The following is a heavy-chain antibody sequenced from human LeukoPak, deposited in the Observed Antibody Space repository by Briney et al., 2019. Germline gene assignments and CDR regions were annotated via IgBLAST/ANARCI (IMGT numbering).Heavy chain of an antibody. V-gene: IGHV3-30*03. J-gene: IGHJ6*02. Sequence: GRSLRLSCAASGFTFSSYAMHWVRQAPGKGLEWVAIISYDGSNKYYADSVKGRFTISRDNSKNTLYLQMNSLRAEDTAEYYCARVPGRIQLWPMDVWGQGTTVTVSS. CDR2: ISYDGSNK. D-gene: IGHD5-18*01. CDR1: GFTFSSYA. CDR3: ARVPGRIQLWPMDV.